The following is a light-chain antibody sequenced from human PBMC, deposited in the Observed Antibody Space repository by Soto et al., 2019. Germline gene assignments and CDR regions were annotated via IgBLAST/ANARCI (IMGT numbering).Light chain of an antibody. J-gene: IGKJ1*01. CDR2: GAS. CDR3: QQYNDWPRT. Sequence: EIVMTQSPATLSVSPGERATLSCMASQSVGTYLAWYQQKPGQAPRLLIYGASTSAAGISPRFSGGGSGTEFTLTISSLQSEDFAVYYCQQYNDWPRTFGQGTKVGIK. CDR1: QSVGTY. V-gene: IGKV3-15*01.